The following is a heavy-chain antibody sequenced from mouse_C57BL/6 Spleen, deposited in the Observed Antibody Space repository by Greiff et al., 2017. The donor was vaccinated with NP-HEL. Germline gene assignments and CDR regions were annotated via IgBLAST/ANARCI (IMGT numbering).Heavy chain of an antibody. CDR3: ARSNWDGDFDD. J-gene: IGHJ2*01. D-gene: IGHD4-1*01. CDR1: GYTFTDYY. Sequence: QVHLQQSGAELVRPGASVKLSCKASGYTFTDYYINWVKQRPGQGLEWIARIYPGSGNTYYNEKFKGKATLTAEKSSSTAYMQLSSLTSEDSAVYFCARSNWDGDFDDWGQGTTLTVSS. V-gene: IGHV1-76*01. CDR2: IYPGSGNT.